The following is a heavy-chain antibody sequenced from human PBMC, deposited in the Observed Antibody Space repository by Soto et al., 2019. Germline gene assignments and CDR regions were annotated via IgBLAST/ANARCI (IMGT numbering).Heavy chain of an antibody. J-gene: IGHJ4*02. V-gene: IGHV5-51*01. CDR2: IYPGDSHT. Sequence: GESLKISCKGSGYSFTTYWIGWVRQMPGKGLEWMGVIYPGDSHTRFSPSFQGQVTISVDKSISTAFLQWSSLKASDTAMYYCATQPDPYDRYLFGYWGQGTPVTVSS. D-gene: IGHD3-22*01. CDR1: GYSFTTYW. CDR3: ATQPDPYDRYLFGY.